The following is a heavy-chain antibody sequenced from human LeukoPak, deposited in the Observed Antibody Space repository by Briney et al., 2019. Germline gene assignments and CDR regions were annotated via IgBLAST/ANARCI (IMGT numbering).Heavy chain of an antibody. V-gene: IGHV4-59*01. CDR2: VHYSGST. CDR3: ARGHGSRFLEWSKNWFDP. D-gene: IGHD3-3*01. Sequence: PSETLSLTCTVSGGSISSDYWSWIRQPPGKGLEWIGYVHYSGSTNYNPSLMSRLTISLDTSKNQVSLKLRSVTAADTAVYYCARGHGSRFLEWSKNWFDPWGQGTLVTVSS. CDR1: GGSISSDY. J-gene: IGHJ5*02.